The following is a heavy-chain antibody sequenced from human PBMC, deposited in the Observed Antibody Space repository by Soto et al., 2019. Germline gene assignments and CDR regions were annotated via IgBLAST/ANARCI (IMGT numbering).Heavy chain of an antibody. D-gene: IGHD2-2*01. CDR1: GFTVSSNY. V-gene: IGHV3-53*04. Sequence: GGSLRLSCAASGFTVSSNYMSWVRQAPGTGLEWVSVIYSGGSTYYADSVKGRFTISRHNSKHTMYLQMNSLRAEDTAVYYGAREDIVVVPAANPTGYFYYGMDVWGQGTTVTVSS. CDR2: IYSGGST. J-gene: IGHJ6*02. CDR3: AREDIVVVPAANPTGYFYYGMDV.